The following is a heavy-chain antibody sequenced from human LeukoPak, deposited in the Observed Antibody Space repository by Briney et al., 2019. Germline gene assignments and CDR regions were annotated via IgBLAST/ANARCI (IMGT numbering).Heavy chain of an antibody. J-gene: IGHJ3*02. D-gene: IGHD6-6*01. CDR2: ISSSSSYI. V-gene: IGHV3-21*01. CDR1: GFTFSSYS. CDR3: ARGVNSSPLEAFDI. Sequence: GGSLRLSCAASGFTFSSYSMNWVRQAPGKGLEWVSSISSSSSYIYYADSVKGRFTISRDNAKNSLYLQMNSLRAEDTAVYYCARGVNSSPLEAFDIWGQGTMVTVSS.